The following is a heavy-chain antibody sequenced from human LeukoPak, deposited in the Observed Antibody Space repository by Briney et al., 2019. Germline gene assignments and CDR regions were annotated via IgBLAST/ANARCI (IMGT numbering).Heavy chain of an antibody. CDR3: ARHDSHDAFDI. J-gene: IGHJ3*02. Sequence: SETLSLTCTVSGGSISSYYWSWIRQPPGKGLEWIGYIYYSGSTNYNPSLKSRVTISVDTSKNQFSLKLSSVTAADTAVYYCARHDSHDAFDIWGQGTMVTVSS. D-gene: IGHD2-21*02. V-gene: IGHV4-59*01. CDR1: GGSISSYY. CDR2: IYYSGST.